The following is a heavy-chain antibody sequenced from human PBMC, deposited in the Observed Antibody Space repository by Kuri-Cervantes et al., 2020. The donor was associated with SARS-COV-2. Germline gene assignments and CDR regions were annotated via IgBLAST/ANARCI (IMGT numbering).Heavy chain of an antibody. V-gene: IGHV4-39*01. Sequence: GSLRLSCTVSGGSISSSSDDWGWLRQPPGKGLEWIGSIYYSGSTYYNPSPKSRVTISVDTSKKQFSLKLSSVTAADTAVYYCARHSDYSSTLLRFLDPQWGFDPWGQGTLVTVSS. D-gene: IGHD3-3*01. CDR3: ARHSDYSSTLLRFLDPQWGFDP. CDR2: IYYSGST. CDR1: GGSISSSSDD. J-gene: IGHJ5*02.